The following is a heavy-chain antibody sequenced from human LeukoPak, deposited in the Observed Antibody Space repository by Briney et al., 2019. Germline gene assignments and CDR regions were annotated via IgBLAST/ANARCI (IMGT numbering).Heavy chain of an antibody. D-gene: IGHD5-12*01. J-gene: IGHJ4*02. CDR2: ISYDGSNK. CDR3: ARKGYSGYDYLDY. CDR1: GFTFSSYG. Sequence: GRSLRLSCAASGFTFSSYGMHWVRQAPGKGLEWVAVISYDGSNKYYADSMKGRFTISRDNSKNTLYLQMNSLRAEDTAVYYCARKGYSGYDYLDYWGQGTLVTVSS. V-gene: IGHV3-30*03.